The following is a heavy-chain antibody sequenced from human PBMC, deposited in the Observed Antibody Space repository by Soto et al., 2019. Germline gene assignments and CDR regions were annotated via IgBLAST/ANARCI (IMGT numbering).Heavy chain of an antibody. J-gene: IGHJ4*02. CDR3: ARDEEDANLMIVVLPGDY. V-gene: IGHV1-18*01. CDR1: GYRFSRYG. D-gene: IGHD2-21*01. CDR2: ISTYDGNT. Sequence: QVQLVQSRGEVKKPGASVKVSCKASGYRFSRYGINWVRQAPGQGLEWMGWISTYDGNTQYAPKFQGRVTMTTDTSTTTAYLELRSLTSDDTAVYYCARDEEDANLMIVVLPGDYWGQGTLVSVSS.